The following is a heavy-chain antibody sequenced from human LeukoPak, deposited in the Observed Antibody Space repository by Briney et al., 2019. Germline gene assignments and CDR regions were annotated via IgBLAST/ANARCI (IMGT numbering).Heavy chain of an antibody. V-gene: IGHV6-1*01. CDR2: TYHRSKRYN. J-gene: IGHJ4*02. CDR3: ARGRNSAFDY. CDR1: GDSVSSKSVA. D-gene: IGHD2-15*01. Sequence: SQTLSLTCAISGDSVSSKSVAWNWIRQSPSRGLEWLGTTYHRSKRYNDYAVSVKSRITINPDTSKNQLSLQLNSVTPEDTAVYYCARGRNSAFDYWGQGTLVTVSS.